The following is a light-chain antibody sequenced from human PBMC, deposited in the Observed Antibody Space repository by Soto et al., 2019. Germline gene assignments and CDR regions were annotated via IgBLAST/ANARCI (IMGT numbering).Light chain of an antibody. V-gene: IGKV4-1*01. CDR1: QIGLHSSYNRNH. CDR2: WAT. J-gene: IGKJ4*01. CDR3: HQYFRSPLT. Sequence: DIAMTQSPDSLAVSLGERATINCRSSQIGLHSSYNRNHLSWYQQKPGQPPKLLIYWATTRESGVPDRFSGSGSGTDFTLTVSGLQAEDVAIYYCHQYFRSPLTFGGGTKVDNK.